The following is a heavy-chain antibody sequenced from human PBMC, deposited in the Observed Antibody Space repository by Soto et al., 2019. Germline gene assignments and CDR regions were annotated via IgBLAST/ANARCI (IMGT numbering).Heavy chain of an antibody. CDR2: IKEDGSEK. CDR3: ARVFPGSGWPYNYYGMDV. Sequence: GGSLRLSCAASGFTFSTYWMSWVRQAPGKGLEWVANIKEDGSEKYYVDSVKDRFTISRDNAKNSLYLQMNSLRVEDTAVYYCARVFPGSGWPYNYYGMDVWGQGTTVT. V-gene: IGHV3-7*01. CDR1: GFTFSTYW. J-gene: IGHJ6*02. D-gene: IGHD6-19*01.